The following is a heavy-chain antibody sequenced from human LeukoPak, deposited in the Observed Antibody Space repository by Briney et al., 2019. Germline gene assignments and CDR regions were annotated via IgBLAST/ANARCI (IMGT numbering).Heavy chain of an antibody. J-gene: IGHJ4*02. CDR1: GFTFSSYG. D-gene: IGHD3-9*01. CDR3: AREGASYYDILTGYYRY. Sequence: GGSPRLSCAASGFTFSSYGMHRVRQVPGKGLEWVAVIWYDGSNKYYADSVKGRFTISRDNSKNTLYLQMNSLRAEDTAVYYCAREGASYYDILTGYYRYWGQGTLVTVSS. V-gene: IGHV3-33*01. CDR2: IWYDGSNK.